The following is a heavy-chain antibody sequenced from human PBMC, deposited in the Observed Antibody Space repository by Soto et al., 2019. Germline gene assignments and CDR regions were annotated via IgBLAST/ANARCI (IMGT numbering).Heavy chain of an antibody. CDR1: GFTFSSYS. V-gene: IGHV3-21*01. D-gene: IGHD2-2*01. Sequence: GGSLRLSCAASGFTFSSYSMNWVRQAPGKGLEWVSSISSSSSYIYYADSVKGRFTISRDNAKNSLYLQMNSLRAEDTAVYYCARAHCSSTSCYPYYGMDVWGQGTTVTVSS. J-gene: IGHJ6*02. CDR3: ARAHCSSTSCYPYYGMDV. CDR2: ISSSSSYI.